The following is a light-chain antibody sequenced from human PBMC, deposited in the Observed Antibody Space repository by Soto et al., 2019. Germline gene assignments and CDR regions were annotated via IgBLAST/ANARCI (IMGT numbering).Light chain of an antibody. CDR3: GSYTTSNTLV. Sequence: QSALTQPASVSGSPGQSITISCTGTSSDVGGYNYVSWYQHHPGKAPKLMIYDVTTRPSGVSNRFSVSKSGNTASLTISRLQAEDEADYYCGSYTTSNTLVFGTGTKVTVL. V-gene: IGLV2-14*03. CDR2: DVT. CDR1: SSDVGGYNY. J-gene: IGLJ1*01.